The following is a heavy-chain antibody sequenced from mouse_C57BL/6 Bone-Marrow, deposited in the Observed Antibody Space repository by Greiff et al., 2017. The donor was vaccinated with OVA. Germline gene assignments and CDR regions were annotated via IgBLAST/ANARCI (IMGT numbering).Heavy chain of an antibody. CDR3: ARWGPLQFAY. Sequence: QVQLQQSGAELARPGASVKLSCKASGYTFTSYGISWVKQRTGQGLEWIGEIYPNSGSTNYNEKFKSKATLTVDKSSSTAYMQLSSLTSEDSAVYYCARWGPLQFAYWGQGTLVTVSA. J-gene: IGHJ3*01. CDR1: GYTFTSYG. CDR2: IYPNSGST. V-gene: IGHV1-81*01.